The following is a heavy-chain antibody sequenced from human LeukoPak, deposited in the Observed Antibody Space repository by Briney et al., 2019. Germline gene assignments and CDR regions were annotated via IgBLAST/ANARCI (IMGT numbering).Heavy chain of an antibody. V-gene: IGHV3-30*18. CDR1: GFTFSGFG. CDR3: AKDQRRGYSYGFDY. D-gene: IGHD5-18*01. CDR2: ISSDGSNK. J-gene: IGHJ4*02. Sequence: PGGSLRLSCAASGFTFSGFGIYWVRQAPGKGLEWVAVISSDGSNKYYADSVKGRFTISRDNSKNTLYLQMNSLSADDTAVYYCAKDQRRGYSYGFDYWGQGTLVTASS.